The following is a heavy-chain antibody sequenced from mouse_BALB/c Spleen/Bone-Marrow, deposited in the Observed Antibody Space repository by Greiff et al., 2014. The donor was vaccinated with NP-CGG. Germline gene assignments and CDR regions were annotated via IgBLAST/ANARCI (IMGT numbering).Heavy chain of an antibody. V-gene: IGHV1-80*01. CDR2: IYPGDGDT. Sequence: QVQLKESGAELVRPGSSVKISCKASGYAFSSYWMNWVKRRPGQGLEWIGQIYPGDGDTNYNGKFKGKATLTADKSSSTAYMQLSSRTSEDSAAYFCARVRNWADYWGQGTTLTVSS. J-gene: IGHJ2*01. CDR3: ARVRNWADY. CDR1: GYAFSSYW. D-gene: IGHD4-1*01.